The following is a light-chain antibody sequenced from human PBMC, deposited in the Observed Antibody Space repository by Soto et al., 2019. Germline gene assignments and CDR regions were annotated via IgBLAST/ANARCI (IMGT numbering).Light chain of an antibody. CDR2: DNI. Sequence: QSALTQPPSVSAAPGQKVTISCSGSSSNIGDNYVSWYQQFPGTAPQLLIYDNIERPSGIPDRFSGSKSGTSATLGITGVQTGDEADYYCGTWDSSLSAVVFGGGTKLTVL. J-gene: IGLJ2*01. CDR1: SSNIGDNY. V-gene: IGLV1-51*01. CDR3: GTWDSSLSAVV.